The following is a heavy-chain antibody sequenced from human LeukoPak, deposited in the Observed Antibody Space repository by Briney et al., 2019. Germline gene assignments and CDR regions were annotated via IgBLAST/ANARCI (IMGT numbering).Heavy chain of an antibody. CDR3: ARGMGYILTGYYTRREYYFDY. J-gene: IGHJ4*02. D-gene: IGHD3-9*01. Sequence: PGGPLRLSCAASGFTFSSYAMHWVRQAPGKGLEWVAVISYDGSNKYYADSVKGRFTISRDNSKNTLYLQMNSLRAEDTAVYYCARGMGYILTGYYTRREYYFDYWGQGTLVTVSS. CDR1: GFTFSSYA. CDR2: ISYDGSNK. V-gene: IGHV3-30-3*01.